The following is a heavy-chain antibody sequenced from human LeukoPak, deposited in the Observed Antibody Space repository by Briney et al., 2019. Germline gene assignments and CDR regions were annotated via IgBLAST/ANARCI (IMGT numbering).Heavy chain of an antibody. J-gene: IGHJ6*02. CDR1: GYTFTGYY. Sequence: ASVKVSCKASGYTFTGYYMHWVRQAPGQGLEWMGWINPNSGGTNYAQKFQGRVTMTRDTSISTAYMELSRLRSDDTAVYYCASRYCSSTSCYGLQGGMDVWGQGTTVTVSS. V-gene: IGHV1-2*02. D-gene: IGHD2-2*01. CDR2: INPNSGGT. CDR3: ASRYCSSTSCYGLQGGMDV.